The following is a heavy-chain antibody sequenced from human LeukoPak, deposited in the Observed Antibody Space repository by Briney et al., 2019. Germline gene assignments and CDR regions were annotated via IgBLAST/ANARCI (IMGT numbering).Heavy chain of an antibody. CDR1: GFTFGSCA. CDR2: ISSNGAST. J-gene: IGHJ4*02. Sequence: GGSLRLSCSASGFTFGSCAMHWVRQAPGKGLEYVSAISSNGASTYYAESVKGRFTISRDNSKNTLYLQMNSLRAEDTAVYYCAKARYSSSWGFDYWGQGTLVTVSS. D-gene: IGHD6-13*01. CDR3: AKARYSSSWGFDY. V-gene: IGHV3-64*04.